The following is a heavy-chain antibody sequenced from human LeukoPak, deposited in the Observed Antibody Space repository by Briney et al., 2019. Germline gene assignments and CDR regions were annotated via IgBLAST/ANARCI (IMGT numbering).Heavy chain of an antibody. J-gene: IGHJ4*02. CDR3: ARASGSYYPHFDY. CDR2: INPNSGGT. Sequence: ASVKVSCKASGGTFSSYAISWVRQAPGQGLEWMGWINPNSGGTNYAQKFQGRVTMTRDTSISTAYMELSRLRSDDTAVYYCARASGSYYPHFDYWGQGTLVTVSS. V-gene: IGHV1-2*02. D-gene: IGHD1-26*01. CDR1: GGTFSSYA.